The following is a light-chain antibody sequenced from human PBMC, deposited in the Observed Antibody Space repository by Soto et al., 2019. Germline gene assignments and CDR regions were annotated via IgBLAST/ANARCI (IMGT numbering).Light chain of an antibody. CDR2: DAS. CDR1: QTFSSH. V-gene: IGKV3-11*01. Sequence: EIVLTQSPATLSLYPGERATLSCRASQTFSSHLAWYQQKPGQAPRLLIYDASKRATGIPDRFSGRGSGTDFTLTISSLEPEDFAVYYCQQRSNWPPVITFGQGTRLEIK. J-gene: IGKJ5*01. CDR3: QQRSNWPPVIT.